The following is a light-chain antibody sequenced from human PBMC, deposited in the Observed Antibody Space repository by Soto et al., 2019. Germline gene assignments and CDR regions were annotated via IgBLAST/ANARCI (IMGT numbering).Light chain of an antibody. Sequence: QSALTQPRSVSGSPGQSVTISCTGTSSDVGGYNYVSWYQQHPGNAPKVMIYDVSERPSGVPDRFSGSKSGNTASLTISGLQAEDEADYYCCSYAGSPSYVFGTGTKLTVL. V-gene: IGLV2-11*01. CDR3: CSYAGSPSYV. J-gene: IGLJ1*01. CDR2: DVS. CDR1: SSDVGGYNY.